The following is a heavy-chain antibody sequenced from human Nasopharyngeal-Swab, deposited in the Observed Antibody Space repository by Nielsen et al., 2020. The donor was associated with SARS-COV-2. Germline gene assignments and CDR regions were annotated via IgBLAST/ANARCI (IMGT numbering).Heavy chain of an antibody. Sequence: WVRQAPGQGLEWMGWISAYNGNTNYAQKLQGRVTMTTDTSTSTAYMELRSLRSDDTAVYYCARVFGRHAYSNPNWFDPWGQGTLVTVSS. J-gene: IGHJ5*02. CDR3: ARVFGRHAYSNPNWFDP. V-gene: IGHV1-18*01. CDR2: ISAYNGNT. D-gene: IGHD4-11*01.